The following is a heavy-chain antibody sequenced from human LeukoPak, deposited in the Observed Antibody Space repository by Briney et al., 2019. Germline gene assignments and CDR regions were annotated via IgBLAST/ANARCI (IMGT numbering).Heavy chain of an antibody. CDR3: AWDYYDSSGFN. J-gene: IGHJ4*02. D-gene: IGHD3-22*01. V-gene: IGHV3-30*03. CDR1: GFTFSSYG. CDR2: ISYDGSNK. Sequence: GGSLRLSCAASGFTFSSYGMHWVRQAPGKGLEWVAVISYDGSNKYYADSVKGRFTISRDNSKNTLYLQMNSLRAEDTAVYYCAWDYYDSSGFNWGQGTLVTVSS.